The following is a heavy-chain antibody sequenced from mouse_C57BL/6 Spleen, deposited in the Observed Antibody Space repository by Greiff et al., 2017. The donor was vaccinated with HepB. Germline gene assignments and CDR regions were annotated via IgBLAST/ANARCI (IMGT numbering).Heavy chain of an antibody. Sequence: EVKVVESGGDLVKPGGSLKLSCAASGFTFSSYGMSWVRQTPDKRLEWVATISSGGSYTYYPDSVKGRFTISRDNAKNTLYLQMSSLKSEDTAMYYCARRATVVAMDYWGQGTSVTVSS. CDR2: ISSGGSYT. D-gene: IGHD1-1*01. V-gene: IGHV5-6*02. J-gene: IGHJ4*01. CDR1: GFTFSSYG. CDR3: ARRATVVAMDY.